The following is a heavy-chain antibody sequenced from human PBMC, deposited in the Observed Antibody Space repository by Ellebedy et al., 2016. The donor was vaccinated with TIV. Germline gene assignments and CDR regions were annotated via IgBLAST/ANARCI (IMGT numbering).Heavy chain of an antibody. CDR1: GFSFSSYG. CDR3: ARDTCSSSCPGYYYYYGMDF. V-gene: IGHV3-30*03. CDR2: ISDDGSNK. J-gene: IGHJ6*02. D-gene: IGHD2-2*01. Sequence: GESLKISCAASGFSFSSYGMHWVRQAPGKGLEWVAVISDDGSNKNYADYVKGRFSISRDTSKNTLYLQMNSLRAEDTAVYYCARDTCSSSCPGYYYYYGMDFWGQGTTVTVSS.